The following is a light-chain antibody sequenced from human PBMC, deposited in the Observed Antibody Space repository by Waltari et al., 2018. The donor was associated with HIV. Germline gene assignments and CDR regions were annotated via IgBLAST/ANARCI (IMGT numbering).Light chain of an antibody. CDR3: QQSYSIPIT. CDR2: AAS. J-gene: IGKJ5*01. V-gene: IGKV1-39*01. CDR1: QSISTY. Sequence: DIQMTQSPSSLSASVGDRVTITCRASQSISTYLNWYLQKPGKAPKLLIYAASSLLSGVPSRFSGSGSGTDFTLTISSLQPKDFATYYCQQSYSIPITFGQGTRLEIK.